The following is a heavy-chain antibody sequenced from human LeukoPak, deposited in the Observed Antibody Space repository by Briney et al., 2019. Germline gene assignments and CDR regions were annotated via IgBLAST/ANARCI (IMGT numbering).Heavy chain of an antibody. J-gene: IGHJ4*02. CDR1: GFTVSSNY. CDR3: ARAQGVVPAEVGFDH. V-gene: IGHV3-53*01. Sequence: PGGSLRLSCAASGFTVSSNYMTWVRQAPGKGLEWVSVFYSAGGTYYADSVKGRFTISGDNSKNTLHLQMNSLRAEDTAVYYCARAQGVVPAEVGFDHWGQGTLVTVSS. D-gene: IGHD2-2*01. CDR2: FYSAGGT.